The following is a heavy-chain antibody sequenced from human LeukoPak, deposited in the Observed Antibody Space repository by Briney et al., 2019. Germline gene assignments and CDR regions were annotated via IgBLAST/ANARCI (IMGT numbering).Heavy chain of an antibody. CDR3: ARLTRLSTSPDRYYLDY. D-gene: IGHD6-6*01. Sequence: SETLSLTCTVSGDSISSYYWSWIRQPPGKGLEWIGYIYTSGGTNYIPSLKGRVTISIDTSKNQFSLKLSSVTAAYSAVYYCARLTRLSTSPDRYYLDYWGQGTLVTVSS. V-gene: IGHV4-4*09. CDR1: GDSISSYY. J-gene: IGHJ4*02. CDR2: IYTSGGT.